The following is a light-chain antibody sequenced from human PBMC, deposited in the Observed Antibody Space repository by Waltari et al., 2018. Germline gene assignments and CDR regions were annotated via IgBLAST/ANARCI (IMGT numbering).Light chain of an antibody. CDR1: QGIAND. J-gene: IGKJ1*01. Sequence: AIEMTQSPSSLSASVGDRVTITCRASQGIANDLGWYQQKPGKAPNLLTYGKFNLQRGVPSRFRGSASGTDFTLTISGLQPEDFGTYYCLQDYAYPRTFGQGTTVEIK. V-gene: IGKV1-6*01. CDR2: GKF. CDR3: LQDYAYPRT.